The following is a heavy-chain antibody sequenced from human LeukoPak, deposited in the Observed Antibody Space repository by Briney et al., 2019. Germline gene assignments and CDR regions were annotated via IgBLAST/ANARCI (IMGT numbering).Heavy chain of an antibody. CDR1: GGSFSGYY. D-gene: IGHD2-21*01. V-gene: IGHV4-34*01. CDR2: INHSGST. CDR3: ARGGYYYLDQ. J-gene: IGHJ4*02. Sequence: SETLSLTCAVYGGSFSGYYWSWIRQPPGKGLEWIGEINHSGSTNYNPSLKSRVTISVDTSKNQFSLKLSSVTAADTAVYYCARGGYYYLDQWGQGTLVTVSS.